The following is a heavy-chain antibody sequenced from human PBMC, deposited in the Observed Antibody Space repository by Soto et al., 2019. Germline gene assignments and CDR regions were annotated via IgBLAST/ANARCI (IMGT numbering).Heavy chain of an antibody. J-gene: IGHJ6*02. CDR3: VRQGIDYLHGLVDV. D-gene: IGHD1-26*01. CDR1: SGPSSSHN. CDR2: VYYTGGT. V-gene: IGHV4-59*08. Sequence: QVHVQQSGPGLVKPSETLSLSCTVSSGPSSSHNWGWIRQPPGRGLEWIGYVYYTGGTSYNPSLKSRVTISADTSTNHISLTLSSVTAAAPAVYYCVRQGIDYLHGLVDVWGQGTSVSVSS.